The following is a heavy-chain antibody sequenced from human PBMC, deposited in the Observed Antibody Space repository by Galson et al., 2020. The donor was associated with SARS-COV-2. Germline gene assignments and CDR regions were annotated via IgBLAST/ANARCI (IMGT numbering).Heavy chain of an antibody. D-gene: IGHD6-13*01. J-gene: IGHJ2*01. CDR1: GFSLSTHA. Sequence: GGSLRLSCAASGFSLSTHAMPWVRQAPGKGLEWVAAIWFDGTNKYYVDSVKGRFTIYRDGSSNTLDLQMDSLRVEDTAVYYCVKVAGNFDWYFDVWGRGTRVTVSP. CDR3: VKVAGNFDWYFDV. V-gene: IGHV3-33*06. CDR2: IWFDGTNK.